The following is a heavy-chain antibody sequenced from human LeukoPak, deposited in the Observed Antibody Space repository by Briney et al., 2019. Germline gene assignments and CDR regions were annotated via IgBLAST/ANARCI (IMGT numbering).Heavy chain of an antibody. D-gene: IGHD3-10*01. V-gene: IGHV3-21*04. CDR1: GFIFSSYS. Sequence: GGSLRLSCAASGFIFSSYSMSWVRQAPGKGLEWVSSISSGSGYIHYADSVKGRFTISRDNAKNSLYLQMNSLRAEDTAVYYCAREPQHTMVRGAGYFDYWGQGILVTVSS. CDR3: AREPQHTMVRGAGYFDY. CDR2: ISSGSGYI. J-gene: IGHJ4*02.